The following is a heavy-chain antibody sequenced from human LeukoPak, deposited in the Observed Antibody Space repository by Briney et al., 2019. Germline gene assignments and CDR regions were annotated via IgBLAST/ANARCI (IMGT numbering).Heavy chain of an antibody. Sequence: PSETLSLTCTVSGGSVSSGSYYWSWIRQPPGKGLEWIGYIYYSGSTNYNPSLKSRVTISVDTSKNQFSLKLSSVTAADTAVYYCASGRDYFDYWGQGTLVTVSS. CDR3: ASGRDYFDY. CDR1: GGSVSSGSYY. J-gene: IGHJ4*02. CDR2: IYYSGST. V-gene: IGHV4-61*01. D-gene: IGHD1-26*01.